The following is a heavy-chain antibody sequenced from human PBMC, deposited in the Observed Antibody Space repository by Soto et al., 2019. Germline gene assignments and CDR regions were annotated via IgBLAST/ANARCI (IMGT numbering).Heavy chain of an antibody. D-gene: IGHD2-15*01. Sequence: GGSLRLSCAASGFTFSSYGMHWVRQAPGKGLEWVAIIWYDGSNKYYADSVKGRFTISRDNSKNTLYLQMNSLRAEDTAVHYCASEYCSGGSCYYYGMDVWGQGTTVTVSS. J-gene: IGHJ6*02. CDR1: GFTFSSYG. V-gene: IGHV3-33*01. CDR3: ASEYCSGGSCYYYGMDV. CDR2: IWYDGSNK.